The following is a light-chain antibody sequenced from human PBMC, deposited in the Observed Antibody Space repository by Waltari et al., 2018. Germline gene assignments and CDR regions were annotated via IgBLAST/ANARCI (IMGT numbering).Light chain of an antibody. CDR1: HSITNY. V-gene: IGKV3-11*01. CDR3: QQRSNWPLT. CDR2: DTS. Sequence: EIVLTQSPATLSLSPGERATLSCRASHSITNYFAGYQQRPGQPPRLLIYDTSNRATGIPARFSGSGYETDFTLTISSLEPEDFGVYYCQQRSNWPLTFGGGTKVEIK. J-gene: IGKJ4*01.